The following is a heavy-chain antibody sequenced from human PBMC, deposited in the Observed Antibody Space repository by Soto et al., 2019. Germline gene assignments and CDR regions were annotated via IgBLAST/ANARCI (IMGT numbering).Heavy chain of an antibody. V-gene: IGHV3-30*18. CDR2: ISYDGSNK. D-gene: IGHD6-19*01. CDR1: GFTFSSYG. CDR3: AKGGSVAGTQWWYFDL. Sequence: QVQLVESGGGVVQPGRSLRLSCAASGFTFSSYGMHWVRQAPGKGLEWVAVISYDGSNKYYADSVKGRFTISRDNSKNTLYLQMNSLRAEDTAVYYCAKGGSVAGTQWWYFDLWGRGTLVTVSS. J-gene: IGHJ2*01.